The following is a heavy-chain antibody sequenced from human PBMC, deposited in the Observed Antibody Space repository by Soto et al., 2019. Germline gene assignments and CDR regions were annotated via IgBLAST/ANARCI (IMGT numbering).Heavy chain of an antibody. CDR2: ISAYNGNT. D-gene: IGHD2-2*01. V-gene: IGHV1-18*01. CDR3: ALSSPIVVVPAALDFYYYMDV. J-gene: IGHJ6*03. CDR1: GYTFTSYG. Sequence: ASVKVSCKASGYTFTSYGSSWVRQAPGQGLEWMGWISAYNGNTNYAQKLQGRVTMTTDTSTSTAYMELRSLRSDDTAVYYCALSSPIVVVPAALDFYYYMDVWGKGTTVTVSS.